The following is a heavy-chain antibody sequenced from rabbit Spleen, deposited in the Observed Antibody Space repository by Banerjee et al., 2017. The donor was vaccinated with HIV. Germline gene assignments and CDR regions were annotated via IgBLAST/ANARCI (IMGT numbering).Heavy chain of an antibody. J-gene: IGHJ4*01. Sequence: QLKETGGGLVQPGGSLKLSCKASGFTLNSYYMNWVRQAPGKGLEWIGYIDPLFGIRNYANSVKGRFTISRENAQNTVFLQMTSLTAADTATYFCARDLTGVIGWNFGWWGPGTLVTVS. CDR1: GFTLNSYY. CDR3: ARDLTGVIGWNFGW. CDR2: IDPLFGIR. V-gene: IGHV1S7*01. D-gene: IGHD1-1*01.